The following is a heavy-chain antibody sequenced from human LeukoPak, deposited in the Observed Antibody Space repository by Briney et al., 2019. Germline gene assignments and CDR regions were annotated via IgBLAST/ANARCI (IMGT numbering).Heavy chain of an antibody. CDR2: ISGSGGST. D-gene: IGHD2-15*01. J-gene: IGHJ4*02. CDR1: GFTFSSYA. CDR3: AKDVQEVDYFDY. V-gene: IGHV3-23*01. Sequence: GGSLRLSCAASGFTFSSYAMSWVRQAPGKGLEWVSAISGSGGSTYCADSVKGRFTISRDNSKNTLYLQMNSLRAEDTAVYYCAKDVQEVDYFDYWGQGTLVTVSS.